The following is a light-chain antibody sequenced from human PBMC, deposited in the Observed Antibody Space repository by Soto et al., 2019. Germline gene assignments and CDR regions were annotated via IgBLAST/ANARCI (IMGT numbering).Light chain of an antibody. CDR1: SSNIGNNY. Sequence: QSVLTQPPSVSAAPGQRVTISCSGSSSNIGNNYVSWYRQFPGTAPQLLIHEDNKRPSGIPDRFSGSKSGTSATLGITGLHTGYEADYYCGTWDSSLTVSYVFGTGTKVTVL. CDR2: EDN. J-gene: IGLJ1*01. V-gene: IGLV1-51*02. CDR3: GTWDSSLTVSYV.